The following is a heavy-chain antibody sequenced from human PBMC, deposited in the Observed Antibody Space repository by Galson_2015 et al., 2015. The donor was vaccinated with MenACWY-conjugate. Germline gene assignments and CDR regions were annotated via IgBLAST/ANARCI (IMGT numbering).Heavy chain of an antibody. CDR2: IISAFGRT. J-gene: IGHJ4*02. CDR1: GGTFTTFG. D-gene: IGHD3-22*01. V-gene: IGHV1-69*13. CDR3: ANNYYDSGRYFDY. Sequence: SVKVSCKASGGTFTTFGISWVRQAPGQGLEWMGAIISAFGRTNYAQKFQGRVTISADAPTNIFYMELSSLRSEDTAMYYCANNYYDSGRYFDYWGQGTLVTVSS.